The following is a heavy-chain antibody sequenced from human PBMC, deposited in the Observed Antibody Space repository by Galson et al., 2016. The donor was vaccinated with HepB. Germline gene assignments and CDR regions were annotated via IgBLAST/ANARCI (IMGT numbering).Heavy chain of an antibody. CDR2: ISHSGST. J-gene: IGHJ4*02. CDR3: ARDNSNWYGVDY. V-gene: IGHV4-4*02. Sequence: ETLSLTCAVSGDSISSRNWWTWVRQPPGKGLEWIGEISHSGSTHYNPSLMSRVTISVHKSKNQFSLNLRSVTAADTAVYYCARDNSNWYGVDYWGQGTLVTVSS. CDR1: GDSISSRNW. D-gene: IGHD6-13*01.